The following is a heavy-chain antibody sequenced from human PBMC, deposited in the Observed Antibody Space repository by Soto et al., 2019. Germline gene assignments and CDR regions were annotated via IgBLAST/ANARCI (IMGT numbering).Heavy chain of an antibody. V-gene: IGHV3-30*18. CDR1: GFTFSSYG. Sequence: GGSLRLSCAASGFTFSSYGMHWVRQAPGKGLEWVAVISYDGSNKYYADSVKGRFTISRDNSKNTLYLQMNSLRAEDTAVYYCAKGEQKLWFGDLGFDYWGQGTLVTVSS. CDR3: AKGEQKLWFGDLGFDY. J-gene: IGHJ4*02. D-gene: IGHD3-10*01. CDR2: ISYDGSNK.